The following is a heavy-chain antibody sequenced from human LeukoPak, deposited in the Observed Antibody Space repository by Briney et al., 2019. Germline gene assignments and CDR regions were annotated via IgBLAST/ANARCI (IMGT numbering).Heavy chain of an antibody. CDR2: ISSNGGST. CDR3: VKDPYWFDP. CDR1: GFTFSSYA. J-gene: IGHJ5*02. V-gene: IGHV3-64D*06. Sequence: PGGSLRLSCSASGFTFSSYAMHWVRQAPGKGLEDVSAISSNGGSTYYADSVKGRFTISRDNSKNTLYLQMSSLRAEDTAVYYCVKDPYWFDPWGQGTLVTVSS.